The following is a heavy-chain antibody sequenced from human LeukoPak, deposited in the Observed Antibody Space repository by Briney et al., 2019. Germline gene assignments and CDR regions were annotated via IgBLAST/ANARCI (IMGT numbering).Heavy chain of an antibody. Sequence: GGSLRLSCAASGFTFSDYYMSWIRQAPGKWLEWVSYISSSGYTNYADSVKGRFTISRDNAKNSLYLQMNSLRAEDTVVYYCARGWRKFGELFNYYYYYGMDVWGKGTTVTVSS. J-gene: IGHJ6*04. CDR2: ISSSGYT. V-gene: IGHV3-11*06. CDR1: GFTFSDYY. D-gene: IGHD3-10*01. CDR3: ARGWRKFGELFNYYYYYGMDV.